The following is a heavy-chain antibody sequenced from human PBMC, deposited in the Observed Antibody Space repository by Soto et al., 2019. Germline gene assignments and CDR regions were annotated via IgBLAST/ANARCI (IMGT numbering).Heavy chain of an antibody. V-gene: IGHV3-33*01. CDR2: IWYDGSNK. D-gene: IGHD3-3*01. CDR1: GFTFSSYG. Sequence: QVQLVESGGGVVQPGRSLRLSCAASGFTFSSYGMHWVRQAPGKGLAWVAVIWYDGSNKYYADSVKGRFTISRDNSKKTLYLQMNSLSSEDTAWYYCARDGPTSFCYWGQGTLVTASS. J-gene: IGHJ4*02. CDR3: ARDGPTSFCY.